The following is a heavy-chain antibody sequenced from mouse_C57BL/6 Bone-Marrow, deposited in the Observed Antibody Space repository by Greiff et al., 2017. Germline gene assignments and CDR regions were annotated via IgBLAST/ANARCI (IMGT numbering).Heavy chain of an antibody. V-gene: IGHV1-81*01. CDR3: ARTYYSNYAWFAY. J-gene: IGHJ3*01. Sequence: QVTLKESGAELARPGASVKLSCKASGYTFTSYGISWVKQRTGQGLEWIGEIYPRSGNTYYNEKFKGKATLTADKSSSTAYMELRSLTSEDSAVYFCARTYYSNYAWFAYWGQGTLVTVSA. CDR1: GYTFTSYG. D-gene: IGHD2-5*01. CDR2: IYPRSGNT.